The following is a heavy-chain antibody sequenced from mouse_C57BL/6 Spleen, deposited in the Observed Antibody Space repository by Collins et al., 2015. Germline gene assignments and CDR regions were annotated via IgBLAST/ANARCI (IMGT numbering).Heavy chain of an antibody. CDR2: INPNNGGT. J-gene: IGHJ3*01. CDR3: ARPIFYDYDVGPWFAY. CDR1: GYTFTDYY. V-gene: IGHV1-26*01. Sequence: EVQLQQSGPELVKPGASVKISCKASGYTFTDYYMNWVKQSHGKSLEWIGDINPNNGGTSYNQKFKGKATLTVDKSSSTAYMELRSLTSEDSAVYYCARPIFYDYDVGPWFAYWGQGTLVTVSA. D-gene: IGHD2-4*01.